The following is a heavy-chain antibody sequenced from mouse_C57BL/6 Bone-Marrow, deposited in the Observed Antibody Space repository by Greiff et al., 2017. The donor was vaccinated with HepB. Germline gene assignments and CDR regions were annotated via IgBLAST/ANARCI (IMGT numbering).Heavy chain of an antibody. D-gene: IGHD1-1*01. Sequence: EVNVVESGGGLVQPGGSLKLSCAASGFTFSDYYMYWVRQTPEKRLEWVAYISTGGGSTYYPDTVKGRFTISRDNAKNTLYLQMSRLKSEDTAMYYCARLYYGSSSLDVWGTGTTVTVSS. CDR3: ARLYYGSSSLDV. CDR1: GFTFSDYY. CDR2: ISTGGGST. J-gene: IGHJ1*03. V-gene: IGHV5-12*01.